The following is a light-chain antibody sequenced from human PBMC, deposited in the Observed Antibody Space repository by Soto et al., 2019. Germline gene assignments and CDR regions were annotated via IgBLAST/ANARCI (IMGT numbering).Light chain of an antibody. CDR3: QQGYSTPT. CDR2: SVS. CDR1: QNIRNY. J-gene: IGKJ5*01. V-gene: IGKV1-39*01. Sequence: DIQMTQSPSSLSASVRDSVTITCRASQNIRNYLNWYQQKPGKAPKVLIYSVSTLGTGVPSRFSGSGSGTDFTLTISSLQPEDFATYFCQQGYSTPTFGQGTRLEIK.